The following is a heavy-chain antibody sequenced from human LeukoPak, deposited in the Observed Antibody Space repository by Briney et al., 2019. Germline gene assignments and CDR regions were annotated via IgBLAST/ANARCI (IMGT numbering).Heavy chain of an antibody. CDR1: GGSFSGYY. D-gene: IGHD1-26*01. Sequence: SETLSLTCAVYGGSFSGYYWSWIRQPPGKGLEWIGEINHSGSTNYNPFLKSRVTISVDTSKNQFSLKLSSVTAADTAVYYCARVRGIVGASDYWGQGTLVTVSS. V-gene: IGHV4-34*01. CDR2: INHSGST. J-gene: IGHJ4*02. CDR3: ARVRGIVGASDY.